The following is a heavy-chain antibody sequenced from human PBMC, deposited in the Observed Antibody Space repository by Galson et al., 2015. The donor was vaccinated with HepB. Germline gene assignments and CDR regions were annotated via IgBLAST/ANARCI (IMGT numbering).Heavy chain of an antibody. CDR3: ARGLIVATIGDYYYYGMDV. Sequence: LSLTCAVYGGSFSGYHWRWIRQPPGKGLEWIGEINHSGGTNYNPSLKSRVTISVDTSKNQFSLKLSSVTAADTAVYYCARGLIVATIGDYYYYGMDVWGQGTTVTVSS. CDR1: GGSFSGYH. J-gene: IGHJ6*02. V-gene: IGHV4-34*01. CDR2: INHSGGT. D-gene: IGHD5-12*01.